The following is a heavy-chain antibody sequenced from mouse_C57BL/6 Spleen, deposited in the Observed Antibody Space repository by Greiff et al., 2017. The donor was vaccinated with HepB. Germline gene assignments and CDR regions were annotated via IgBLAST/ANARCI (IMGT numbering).Heavy chain of an antibody. CDR1: GYTFTSYW. CDR3: ARWSLTVVGY. J-gene: IGHJ2*01. D-gene: IGHD1-1*01. Sequence: LQPGAELVKPGASVKMSCKASGYTFTSYWITWVKQRPGQGLEWIGDIYPGSGSTNYNEKFKSKATLTVDTSSSTAYMQLSSLTSEDSAVYYCARWSLTVVGYWGQGTTLTVSS. V-gene: IGHV1-55*01. CDR2: IYPGSGST.